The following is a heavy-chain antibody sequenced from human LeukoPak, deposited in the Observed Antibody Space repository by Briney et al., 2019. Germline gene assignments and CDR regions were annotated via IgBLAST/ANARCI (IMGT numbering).Heavy chain of an antibody. V-gene: IGHV3-48*02. CDR1: GFSFTDYP. CDR2: IRTTAEGAKYA. J-gene: IGHJ4*02. D-gene: IGHD1/OR15-1a*01. CDR3: ATEQRYASVY. Sequence: PGGSLRLSCATSGFSFTDYPMNWVRQAPGKGLEWISNIRTTAEGAKYAYYADSVKGRVTISRDDGKNTLHLHMNSLRDDDTAVYYCATEQRYASVYWGQGILVTVSS.